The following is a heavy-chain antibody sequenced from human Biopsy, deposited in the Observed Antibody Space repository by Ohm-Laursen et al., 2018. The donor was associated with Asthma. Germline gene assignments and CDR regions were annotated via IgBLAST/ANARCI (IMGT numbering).Heavy chain of an antibody. CDR1: GGSFSGFF. J-gene: IGHJ6*02. CDR2: TNERGVT. CDR3: ARGPELDV. V-gene: IGHV4-34*01. Sequence: GTLSLTCAVYGGSFSGFFWTWIRQSPGKGLEWIGETNERGVTNNNPSLKSRVIISIDTYWNRVSLKLTSVTAADTAVYYCARGPELDVWGQGTTVTVSS.